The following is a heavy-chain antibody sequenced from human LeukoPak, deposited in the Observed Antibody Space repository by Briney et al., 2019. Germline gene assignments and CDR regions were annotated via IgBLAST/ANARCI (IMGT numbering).Heavy chain of an antibody. CDR1: GGSISSYY. D-gene: IGHD2-21*02. Sequence: SETLSLTCTVSGGSISSYYWSWIRQPAGKGLEWIGHFYTSGSTNYNPSLKSRVTMSVDTSKNQFSLKVTSVTAADTAMYYCARDDFVDAFDIWGQGTMVTVSS. CDR3: ARDDFVDAFDI. V-gene: IGHV4-4*07. J-gene: IGHJ3*02. CDR2: FYTSGST.